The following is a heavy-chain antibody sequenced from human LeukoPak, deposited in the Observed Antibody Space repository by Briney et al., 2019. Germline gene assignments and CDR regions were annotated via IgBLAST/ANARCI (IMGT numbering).Heavy chain of an antibody. J-gene: IGHJ4*02. Sequence: PGGSLRLSCAASGFTFSSYSMNWVRQAPGKGLEWGSSISSSSSYVYYADSVKGRFTISRDNAKNSLYLQMNSLRAEDTAVYYCARDCRYDYDSSGCVDYWGQGTLVTVSS. CDR2: ISSSSSYV. CDR1: GFTFSSYS. CDR3: ARDCRYDYDSSGCVDY. V-gene: IGHV3-21*01. D-gene: IGHD3-22*01.